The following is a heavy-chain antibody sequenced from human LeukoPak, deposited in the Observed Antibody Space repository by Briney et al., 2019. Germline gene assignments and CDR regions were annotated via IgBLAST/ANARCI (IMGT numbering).Heavy chain of an antibody. V-gene: IGHV3-30*07. J-gene: IGHJ5*02. CDR1: GFAFNNYA. CDR3: ARDRYDILTGYYRGNWFDP. Sequence: PGGSLRLSCAASGFAFNNYAMHWVRQAPGKGLEWVAVIWYDGSNKYYADSVKGRFTISRDNSKNTLYLQMNSLRAEDTAVYYCARDRYDILTGYYRGNWFDPWGQGTLVTVSS. D-gene: IGHD3-9*01. CDR2: IWYDGSNK.